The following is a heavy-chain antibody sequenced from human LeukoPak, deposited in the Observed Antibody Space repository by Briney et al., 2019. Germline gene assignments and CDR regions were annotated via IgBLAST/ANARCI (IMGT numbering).Heavy chain of an antibody. CDR3: ARQSTIAAARIDP. J-gene: IGHJ5*02. V-gene: IGHV4-39*01. CDR1: SGSISSYY. D-gene: IGHD6-25*01. Sequence: SETLSLTCTVSSGSISSYYWGWIRQPPGRGLEWIGNIYYSGSAYYSPSLKSRVTVSVDTSKNQFSLKLNSVTAADTAVYYCARQSTIAAARIDPWGQGTLVTVSS. CDR2: IYYSGSA.